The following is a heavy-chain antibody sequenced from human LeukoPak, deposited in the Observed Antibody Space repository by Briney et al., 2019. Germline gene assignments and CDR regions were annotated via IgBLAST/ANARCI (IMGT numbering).Heavy chain of an antibody. CDR3: ARDKGRYCSSTSCYEGGPFDY. J-gene: IGHJ4*02. V-gene: IGHV3-21*01. CDR1: GFTFSSYS. CDR2: ISSSSSYI. Sequence: GSLRLSCAASGFTFSSYSMNWVRQAPGKGLEWVSSISSSSSYIYYADSVKGRFTISRDNAKNSLYLQMNSLRAEDTAVYYCARDKGRYCSSTSCYEGGPFDYWGQGTLVTVSS. D-gene: IGHD2-2*01.